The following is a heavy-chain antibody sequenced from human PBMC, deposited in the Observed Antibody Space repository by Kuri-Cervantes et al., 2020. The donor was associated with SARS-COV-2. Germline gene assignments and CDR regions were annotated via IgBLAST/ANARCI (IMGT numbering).Heavy chain of an antibody. J-gene: IGHJ2*01. D-gene: IGHD4-17*01. V-gene: IGHV1-18*04. CDR1: GYTFTSYG. CDR3: ARDTGGDYGYWYFDL. Sequence: ASVKVSCKASGYTFTSYGISWVRQAPGQGLEWMGWISAYNGNTNYAQKLQGRVTMTTDTSTSTAYMELRSLRSVDTAVYYCARDTGGDYGYWYFDLWGRGTLVTVSS. CDR2: ISAYNGNT.